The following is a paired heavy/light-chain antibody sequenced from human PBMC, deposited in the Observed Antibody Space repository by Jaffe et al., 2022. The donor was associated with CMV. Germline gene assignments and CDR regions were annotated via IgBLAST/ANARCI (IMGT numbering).Light chain of an antibody. CDR3: QSYDRSLSGSVV. CDR1: GSNIGAGYG. J-gene: IGLJ2*01. V-gene: IGLV1-40*01. CDR2: DNN. Sequence: QSVLTQPPSVSGAPGQRVTISCTGSGSNIGAGYGVHWYLQLPGTAPKLLIYDNNSRPSGVPDRFSGSKSGTSASLVITGLQAEDEADYFCQSYDRSLSGSVVFGGGTKLTVL.
Heavy chain of an antibody. V-gene: IGHV4-39*01. CDR1: GGAITSTGYY. Sequence: QLQLQESGPGLVKPSETLSLTCTVSGGAITSTGYYWAWIRQPPGKGLEWMGSIYYTGNTYYNPSLKSRVTITVDTSKNQFSLKVSSVTAADTAVFYCARGFGTRGYFYMDVWGRGTTVTVSS. J-gene: IGHJ6*03. CDR2: IYYTGNT. D-gene: IGHD3-10*01. CDR3: ARGFGTRGYFYMDV.